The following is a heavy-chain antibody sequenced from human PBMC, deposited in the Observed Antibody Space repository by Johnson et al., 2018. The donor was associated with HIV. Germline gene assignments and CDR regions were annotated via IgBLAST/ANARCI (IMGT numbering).Heavy chain of an antibody. V-gene: IGHV3-NL1*01. CDR3: TTDPGEWELLGDGDAFDI. CDR1: GFTFSIYG. CDR2: IYSDGST. Sequence: QVQLVESGGGVVQPGGSLRLSCTGSGFTFSIYGIHWVRQAPGQGLEWFSVIYSDGSTYYADSVKCRFTISRDDSRNRVYLQMNSLKTEDTAMYYCTTDPGEWELLGDGDAFDIWGQGTMVTVSS. J-gene: IGHJ3*02. D-gene: IGHD1-26*01.